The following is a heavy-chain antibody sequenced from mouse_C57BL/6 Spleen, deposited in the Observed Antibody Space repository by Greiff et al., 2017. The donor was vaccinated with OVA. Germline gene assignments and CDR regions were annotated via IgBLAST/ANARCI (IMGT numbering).Heavy chain of an antibody. CDR2: INPGSGGT. V-gene: IGHV1-54*01. Sequence: VQGVESGAELVRPGTSVKVSCKASGYAFTNYLIEWVKQRPGQGLEWIGVINPGSGGTNYNEKFKGKATLTADKSSSTAYMQLSSLTSEDSAVYFCARDDGYYGFAYWGQGTLVTVSA. J-gene: IGHJ3*01. D-gene: IGHD2-3*01. CDR3: ARDDGYYGFAY. CDR1: GYAFTNYL.